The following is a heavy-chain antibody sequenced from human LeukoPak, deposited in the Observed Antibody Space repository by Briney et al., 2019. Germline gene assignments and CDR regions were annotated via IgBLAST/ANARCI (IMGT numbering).Heavy chain of an antibody. D-gene: IGHD2-21*02. Sequence: SETLSLTCAVYGGSFSGYYWSWIRQPPGKGLEWIGEINHSGSTNYNPSLKSRVTISVDKSKNQFSLDLSSVTAADSAVYYCARRPRLVSATNWFDPWGQGTLVIVSS. CDR2: INHSGST. CDR1: GGSFSGYY. V-gene: IGHV4-34*01. J-gene: IGHJ5*02. CDR3: ARRPRLVSATNWFDP.